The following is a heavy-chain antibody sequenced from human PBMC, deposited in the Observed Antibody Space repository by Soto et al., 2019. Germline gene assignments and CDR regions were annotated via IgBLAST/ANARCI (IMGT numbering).Heavy chain of an antibody. CDR2: IYYSGST. CDR3: ARQMTGYDFSLYYYMDV. CDR1: GGSISSYY. D-gene: IGHD3-3*01. V-gene: IGHV4-59*08. Sequence: SETLSLTCTVSGGSISSYYWSWIRQPPGKGLEWIGYIYYSGSTNYNPSLKSRVTISVDTSKNQFSLKLSSVTAADTAVYYCARQMTGYDFSLYYYMDVWGKGTTVT. J-gene: IGHJ6*03.